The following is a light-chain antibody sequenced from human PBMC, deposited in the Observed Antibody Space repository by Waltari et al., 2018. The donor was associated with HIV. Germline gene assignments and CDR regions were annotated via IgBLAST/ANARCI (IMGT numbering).Light chain of an antibody. CDR2: EVF. Sequence: QSALTQPPSASGSPGQSVTISCTGKACDVGSYKYVPWYQQHPGKPPKLIIYEVFMRPSGLPDRFSVSKSGNTASLTVSGLQAEDEANYYCASYAGRNTLVFGGGTKLTVL. CDR3: ASYAGRNTLV. V-gene: IGLV2-8*01. CDR1: ACDVGSYKY. J-gene: IGLJ2*01.